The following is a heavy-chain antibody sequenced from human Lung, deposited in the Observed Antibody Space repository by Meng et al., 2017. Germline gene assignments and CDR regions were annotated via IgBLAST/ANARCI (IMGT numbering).Heavy chain of an antibody. J-gene: IGHJ4*02. D-gene: IGHD4-17*01. Sequence: QPGESGVGLVRPGGSRRLSGAASGFTFSPHWMHWVRQAPGKGLEWVSRITGDGSSTIYADSVQGRFTMSRDNAKNTLSLQMNSLRAEDTAVYYCARGGVTTDDWGQGTLVTVSS. V-gene: IGHV3-74*01. CDR1: GFTFSPHW. CDR3: ARGGVTTDD. CDR2: ITGDGSST.